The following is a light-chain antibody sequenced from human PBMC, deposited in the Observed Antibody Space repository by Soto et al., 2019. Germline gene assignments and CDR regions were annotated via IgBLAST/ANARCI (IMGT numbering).Light chain of an antibody. Sequence: QSALTQPASVSESRGQSLTSSCSGTSSDVGAYNYVSWYQQHPGRAPKLILYDVSSRPSGVSDRFSGSKSGNTASLTISGLQADDEADYYCCAYTICSTRLFGGGTKVTVL. V-gene: IGLV2-14*03. CDR1: SSDVGAYNY. CDR2: DVS. J-gene: IGLJ2*01. CDR3: CAYTICSTRL.